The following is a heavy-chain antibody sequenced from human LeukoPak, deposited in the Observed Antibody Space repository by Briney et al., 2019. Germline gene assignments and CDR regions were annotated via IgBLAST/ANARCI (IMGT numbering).Heavy chain of an antibody. D-gene: IGHD3-16*01. CDR2: IYYSGST. V-gene: IGHV4-31*03. CDR3: ARLDIDIMLISEYFQH. CDR1: GGSISSGGYY. Sequence: SETLSLTCTVSGGSISSGGYYWSWIRQHPGKGLEWIGYIYYSGSTYYNPSLKSRVTISVDTSKNQFSLKLSSVTAADTAVYYCARLDIDIMLISEYFQHWGQGTLVTVSS. J-gene: IGHJ1*01.